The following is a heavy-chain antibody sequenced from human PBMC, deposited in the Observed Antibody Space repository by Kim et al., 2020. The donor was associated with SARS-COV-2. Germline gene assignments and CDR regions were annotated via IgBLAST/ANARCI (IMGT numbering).Heavy chain of an antibody. J-gene: IGHJ2*01. Sequence: SETLSRTCTVSAGSISTYYWSWIRQPPGKGLEWIGFVYYTGSTNYNPSLKSRVTMSVDTSKNQFSLKLSSVTTADTALYYCARDWGTTAQWYFDLWGRGT. CDR3: ARDWGTTAQWYFDL. CDR1: AGSISTYY. V-gene: IGHV4-59*01. CDR2: VYYTGST. D-gene: IGHD3-16*01.